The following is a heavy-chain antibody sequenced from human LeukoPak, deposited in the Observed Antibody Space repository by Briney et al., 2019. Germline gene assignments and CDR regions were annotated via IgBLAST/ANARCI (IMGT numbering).Heavy chain of an antibody. CDR2: IIPISGTA. D-gene: IGHD1-14*01. Sequence: SVTVSCTSSGDTLSFYGISWVRQAPGQGLEWMGGIIPISGTANYAQMFRDRVTITADESTSTAYMELSSLRSEDTAVYYCARTWTEPRNMDVWGKGTTVTVSS. CDR1: GDTLSFYG. V-gene: IGHV1-69*13. CDR3: ARTWTEPRNMDV. J-gene: IGHJ6*03.